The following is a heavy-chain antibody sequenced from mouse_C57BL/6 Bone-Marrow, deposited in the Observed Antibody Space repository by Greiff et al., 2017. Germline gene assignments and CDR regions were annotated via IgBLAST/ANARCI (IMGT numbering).Heavy chain of an antibody. Sequence: EVKLMESGEGLVKPGGSLKLSCAASGFTFSSYAMSLVRQTPEKRLEWVAYISSGGDYIYYADTVKGRFTISRDNARNTLYLQMSSLKSEDTAMYYCTRDCGWLLPFYAMDYWGQGTSVTVSS. CDR2: ISSGGDYI. CDR1: GFTFSSYA. V-gene: IGHV5-9-1*02. D-gene: IGHD2-3*01. J-gene: IGHJ4*01. CDR3: TRDCGWLLPFYAMDY.